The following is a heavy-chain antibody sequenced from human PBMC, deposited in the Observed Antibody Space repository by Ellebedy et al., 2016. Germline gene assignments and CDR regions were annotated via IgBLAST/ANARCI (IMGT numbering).Heavy chain of an antibody. J-gene: IGHJ4*02. Sequence: GESLKISCTASGFSISIYGMSWVRQAPGKGLELVSAPSGSGASTYYADSVKGRFTVSRDISKNTLYLQMNSLRAEDTAVYYCAKGGIFGVAFSYFDSWGRGTLVTVSS. CDR2: PSGSGAST. CDR1: GFSISIYG. V-gene: IGHV3-23*01. CDR3: AKGGIFGVAFSYFDS. D-gene: IGHD3-3*01.